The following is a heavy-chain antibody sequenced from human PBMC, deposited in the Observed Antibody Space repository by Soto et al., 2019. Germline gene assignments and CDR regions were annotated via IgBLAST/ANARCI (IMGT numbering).Heavy chain of an antibody. CDR3: TTLGPS. V-gene: IGHV3-15*07. J-gene: IGHJ5*02. Sequence: GGSLRLSCAASGFTFGDAWMNWVRQAAGKGLEWVGHVKTKSEGETTDYAAPVKGRFTIWRDDSTNTLYLQMNSLKSEDTGKNFCTTLGPSWGQGTQVTVSS. CDR2: VKTKSEGETT. CDR1: GFTFGDAW.